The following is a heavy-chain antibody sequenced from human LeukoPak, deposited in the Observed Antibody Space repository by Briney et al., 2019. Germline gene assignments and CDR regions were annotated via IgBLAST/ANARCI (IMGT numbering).Heavy chain of an antibody. V-gene: IGHV4-39*01. CDR1: GGSISSSTYF. CDR2: IYYSGTT. J-gene: IGHJ4*02. CDR3: ARRRYPGYSSGLFDY. D-gene: IGHD6-19*01. Sequence: PSETLSLICTVSGGSISSSTYFWGWIRQPPGKGLECIGSIYYSGTTYYNPSLKSRVTISVDTSNNQFSLKLSSVTAADTAVYYCARRRYPGYSSGLFDYWDQGTLVTVSS.